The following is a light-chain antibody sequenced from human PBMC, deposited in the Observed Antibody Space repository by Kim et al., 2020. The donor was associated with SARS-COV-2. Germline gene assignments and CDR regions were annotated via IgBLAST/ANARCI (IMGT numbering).Light chain of an antibody. CDR1: QSITNW. J-gene: IGKJ4*01. CDR3: QQTDRFPPT. Sequence: AAVGDRGTITCRASQSITNWLAWYQQRTGEAPKLLIYGASILQSDVPSRFSGSGSGTNFALTINNLQPEDIATYSCQQTDRFPPTFGGGTKVDIK. CDR2: GAS. V-gene: IGKV1D-12*01.